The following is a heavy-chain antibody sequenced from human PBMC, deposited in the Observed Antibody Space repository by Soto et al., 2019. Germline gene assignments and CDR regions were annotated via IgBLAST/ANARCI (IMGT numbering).Heavy chain of an antibody. Sequence: ETLSLTCTGSGLSIIRGYWSWIRQPPGKGLEWIGYISHSGNTNYNPSVKSRVTLSVDTPKNQFSLRLSSVTTADTAVYYCAGLRGYAGSPIDYWGQGTLVTVSS. J-gene: IGHJ4*02. CDR2: ISHSGNT. V-gene: IGHV4-59*01. CDR1: GLSIIRGY. CDR3: AGLRGYAGSPIDY. D-gene: IGHD2-15*01.